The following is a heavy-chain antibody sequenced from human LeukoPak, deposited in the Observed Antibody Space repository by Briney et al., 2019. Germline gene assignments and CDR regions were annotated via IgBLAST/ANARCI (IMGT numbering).Heavy chain of an antibody. CDR1: GFTFSDYN. Sequence: GGSLRLSCLASGFTFSDYNFNWVRQAPGKGLEWVSSINGGSTHKFYGDSVKGRFIISRDNVKRSLYLEMNSLRAEDTAVYYCARDGTRAYTGYDFDFWGQGTLVSVSS. V-gene: IGHV3-21*01. CDR3: ARDGTRAYTGYDFDF. J-gene: IGHJ4*02. CDR2: INGGSTHK. D-gene: IGHD5-12*01.